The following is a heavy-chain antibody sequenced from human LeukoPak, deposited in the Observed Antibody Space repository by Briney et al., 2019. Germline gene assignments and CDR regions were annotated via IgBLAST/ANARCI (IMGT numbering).Heavy chain of an antibody. CDR3: ARKKMSSSGYYYYGMDV. Sequence: ASVKVSCKASGYTFTGYYMHWVRQAPGQGLEWMRCINPNSGGTNYAQKFQGRVTMTRDTSISTAYMELSRLRSDDTAVYYCARKKMSSSGYYYYGMDVWGQGTTVTVSS. V-gene: IGHV1-2*02. D-gene: IGHD3-22*01. CDR1: GYTFTGYY. J-gene: IGHJ6*02. CDR2: INPNSGGT.